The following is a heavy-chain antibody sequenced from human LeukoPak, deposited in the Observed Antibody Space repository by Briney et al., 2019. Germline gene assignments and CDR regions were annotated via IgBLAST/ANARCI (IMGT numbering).Heavy chain of an antibody. CDR2: IRYDGGNK. CDR1: GFTFSSYG. Sequence: GGSLRLSCAASGFTFSSYGMHWVRQAPGKGLEWVAFIRYDGGNKYYADSVKGRFTISRDNSKNTLYLQMNSLRAEDTAVYYCAKDGLTYGSGSSYYYMDVWGKGTTVTVSS. V-gene: IGHV3-30*02. D-gene: IGHD3-10*01. CDR3: AKDGLTYGSGSSYYYMDV. J-gene: IGHJ6*03.